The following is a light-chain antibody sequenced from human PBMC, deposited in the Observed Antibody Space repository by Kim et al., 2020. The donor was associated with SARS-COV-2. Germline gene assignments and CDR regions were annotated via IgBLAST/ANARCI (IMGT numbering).Light chain of an antibody. CDR1: SSDIDDYNY. Sequence: QSALTQPASVSGSPGQSITISCTGTSSDIDDYNYVSWYQQHPGKAPKLLIYDVTHRPSGISNRFSGSKSGNTASLTISGLQAEDEADYYCSSYTSISTWVFGGGTKVTVL. CDR3: SSYTSISTWV. V-gene: IGLV2-14*03. J-gene: IGLJ3*02. CDR2: DVT.